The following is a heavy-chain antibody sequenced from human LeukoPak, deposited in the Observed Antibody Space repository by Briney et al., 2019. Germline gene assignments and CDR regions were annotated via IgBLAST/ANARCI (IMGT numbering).Heavy chain of an antibody. CDR1: GFTFRSFA. CDR3: AKGDSYYDFCMDY. Sequence: RGSLRLSCAASGFTFRSFAMSWVRLAPGKGLEWVSSISGSGARTYYADSVKGRFTISRDNSKNTLYLQMNSLRAEDTAVYYCAKGDSYYDFCMDYWGQGTMVTVSS. D-gene: IGHD3-3*01. J-gene: IGHJ4*01. V-gene: IGHV3-23*01. CDR2: ISGSGART.